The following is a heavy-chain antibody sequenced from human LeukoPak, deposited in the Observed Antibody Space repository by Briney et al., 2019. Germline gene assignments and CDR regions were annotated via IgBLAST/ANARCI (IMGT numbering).Heavy chain of an antibody. J-gene: IGHJ4*02. V-gene: IGHV3-7*03. D-gene: IGHD7-27*01. Sequence: GGSLRLSCAASGFTFSNYWMSWVRQAPGKGLEGVANIKHDGSEKYYVDSVKGRFTISRDNAMNSLYMQMNSLRAEDTAVYYCARVSRWGLNHNPHYWGQGTLVTVSS. CDR2: IKHDGSEK. CDR1: GFTFSNYW. CDR3: ARVSRWGLNHNPHY.